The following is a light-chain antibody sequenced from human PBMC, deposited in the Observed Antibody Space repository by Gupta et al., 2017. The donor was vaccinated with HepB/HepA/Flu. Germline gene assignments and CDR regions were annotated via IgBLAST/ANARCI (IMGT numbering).Light chain of an antibody. CDR3: QQYDSSFMCS. J-gene: IGKJ2*04. CDR1: KSVSYNY. Sequence: EIVLTQSPGTLSLSPGERATLSCRASKSVSYNYLAWYQQNPGQAPRLLVHGASTRATGIPDRFSGSGSGTNFTLTINRLEPDDFAVYYCQQYDSSFMCSFGQGTKLEIK. V-gene: IGKV3-20*01. CDR2: GAS.